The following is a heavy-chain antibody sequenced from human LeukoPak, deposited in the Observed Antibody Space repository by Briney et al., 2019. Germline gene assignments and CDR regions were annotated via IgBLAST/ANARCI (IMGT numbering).Heavy chain of an antibody. Sequence: GGSLRLSCAASGFTVSSNYMSWVRQAPGKGLEWVSVIYSGGSTYYADSVKGRFTISRDNSKNTLYLQMNSLRAEDTAVYYCAREYVDTGLDYWGQGTLVTVSS. V-gene: IGHV3-66*01. CDR2: IYSGGST. J-gene: IGHJ4*02. CDR1: GFTVSSNY. D-gene: IGHD5-18*01. CDR3: AREYVDTGLDY.